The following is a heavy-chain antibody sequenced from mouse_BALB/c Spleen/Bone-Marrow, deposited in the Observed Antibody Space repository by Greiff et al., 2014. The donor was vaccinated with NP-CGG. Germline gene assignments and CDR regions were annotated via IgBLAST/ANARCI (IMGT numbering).Heavy chain of an antibody. CDR1: GFNIKDTY. D-gene: IGHD1-1*01. Sequence: EVKLVESGAELVKPGASVKLSCTASGFNIKDTYMHWVKQRPEQGLEWIGRIDPANGNTKYDPKFQGKATITADTSSNTAYLQLSSLTSEDTAVYYCARSYGISPFDYWGQGTTLTVSS. CDR2: IDPANGNT. J-gene: IGHJ2*01. V-gene: IGHV14-3*02. CDR3: ARSYGISPFDY.